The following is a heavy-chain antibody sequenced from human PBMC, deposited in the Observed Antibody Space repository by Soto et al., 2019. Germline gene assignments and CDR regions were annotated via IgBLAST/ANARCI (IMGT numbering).Heavy chain of an antibody. CDR1: GFSFTSYG. J-gene: IGHJ4*02. V-gene: IGHV3-21*06. CDR3: ARATGNPYSFDY. Sequence: GGSLRLSCAASGFSFTSYGMTWVRQAPGKGLEWVSLISSSGSFTYYAKSLKGRFATSRDNAKNSLYLQMDSLRAEDTAVYYCARATGNPYSFDYWGQGTLVTVSS. CDR2: ISSSGSFT.